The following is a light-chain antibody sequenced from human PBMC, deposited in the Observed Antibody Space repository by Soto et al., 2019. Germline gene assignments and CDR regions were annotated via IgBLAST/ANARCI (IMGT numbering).Light chain of an antibody. CDR2: KAS. V-gene: IGKV1-5*03. CDR1: QSMSSW. Sequence: DIQMTQSPSTLSASVGDRVTITCRASQSMSSWLAWYQQKPGKAPNLLIYKASSLESGVPSRFSGSGSGTEFTLTTSSLQPDDFATYYCQQYNSSPWTFGQGTKVEIK. CDR3: QQYNSSPWT. J-gene: IGKJ1*01.